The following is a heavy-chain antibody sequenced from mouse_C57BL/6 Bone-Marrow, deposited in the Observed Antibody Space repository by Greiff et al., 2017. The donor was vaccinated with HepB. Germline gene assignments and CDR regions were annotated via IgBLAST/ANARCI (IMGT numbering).Heavy chain of an antibody. CDR3: ARSVDSSGAWFAY. V-gene: IGHV1-55*01. J-gene: IGHJ3*01. CDR2: IYPGSGST. Sequence: VQLQQPGAELVKPGASVKMSCKASGYTFTSYWITWVKQRPGQGLEWIGDIYPGSGSTNYNEKFKSKATLTVDTSSSTAYMQLSSLTSEDSAVYYCARSVDSSGAWFAYWGQGTLVTVSA. CDR1: GYTFTSYW. D-gene: IGHD3-2*02.